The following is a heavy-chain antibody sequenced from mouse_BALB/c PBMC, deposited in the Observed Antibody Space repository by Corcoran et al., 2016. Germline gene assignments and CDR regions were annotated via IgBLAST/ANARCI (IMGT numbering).Heavy chain of an antibody. J-gene: IGHJ4*01. D-gene: IGHD1-1*01. Sequence: EVQLQQSGPELVKPGASVKISCKASGYSFTGYYMHWVKQSHVKSLEWIGRINPYNGATSYNQNFKDKASLTVDKSSSTAYMELHSLTSEDSAVYYCARAYGSNPPYAMDYWGQGTSVTVSS. V-gene: IGHV1-26*01. CDR1: GYSFTGYY. CDR3: ARAYGSNPPYAMDY. CDR2: INPYNGAT.